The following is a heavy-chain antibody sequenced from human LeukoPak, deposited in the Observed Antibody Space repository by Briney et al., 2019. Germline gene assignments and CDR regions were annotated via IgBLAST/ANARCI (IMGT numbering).Heavy chain of an antibody. CDR3: ATAPILRGEGGEHYKYGMDV. J-gene: IGHJ6*02. V-gene: IGHV4-4*02. CDR1: GFTFSSYSM. D-gene: IGHD2-2*02. CDR2: IYHNGTR. Sequence: PGGSLRLSCAASGFTFSSYSMNWVRQSPGKGLEWIGEIYHNGTRNYNPSLKSRVTISADTFKNHFSLKLTSVTAADTAVYYCATAPILRGEGGEHYKYGMDVWGQGTTVIVSS.